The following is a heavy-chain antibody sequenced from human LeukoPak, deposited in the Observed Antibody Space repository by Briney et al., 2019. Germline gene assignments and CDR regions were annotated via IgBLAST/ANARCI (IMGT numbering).Heavy chain of an antibody. D-gene: IGHD3-10*01. J-gene: IGHJ5*02. Sequence: TGESLKISCKGSGYCFTNYWIGWVRQMPGKGLEWMGIIYPGDSNTRYSPSFQGQVTISADKFISTAYLQWSSLKASDTAIYYCARRDGSGSYTWFDPWGQGTLVTVSS. CDR3: ARRDGSGSYTWFDP. V-gene: IGHV5-51*01. CDR2: IYPGDSNT. CDR1: GYCFTNYW.